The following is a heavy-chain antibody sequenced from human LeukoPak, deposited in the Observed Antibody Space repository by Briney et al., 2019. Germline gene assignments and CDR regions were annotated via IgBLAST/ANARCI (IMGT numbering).Heavy chain of an antibody. CDR1: GFTFRYYW. CDR3: AKYRSGSYYGMDV. D-gene: IGHD3-10*01. V-gene: IGHV3-74*01. J-gene: IGHJ6*02. Sequence: PGGSLRLSCAGSGFTFRYYWMNWFRQAPGKGLVWVSRINSDGSNTNYADSVKGRFTISRDNAKNTLYLQINSLGAEDTAVYYCAKYRSGSYYGMDVWGQGTTVTVSS. CDR2: INSDGSNT.